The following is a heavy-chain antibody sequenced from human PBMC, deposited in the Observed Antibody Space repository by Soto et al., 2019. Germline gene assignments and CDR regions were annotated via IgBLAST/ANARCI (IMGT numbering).Heavy chain of an antibody. V-gene: IGHV1-18*04. CDR2: ISAYNGTT. J-gene: IGHJ4*02. CDR1: GYTFTSYA. Sequence: QVQQLQSGAEVKKPGASVKVSCKTSGYTFTSYAISWVRQAPGQGLEWLGWISAYNGTTNYAQKLHGRVTMTTDTSTGTAYMDLRSLRSDDTALYYCARVEAGPSPIAARRYYFDYWGQGTLVTVSS. D-gene: IGHD6-6*01. CDR3: ARVEAGPSPIAARRYYFDY.